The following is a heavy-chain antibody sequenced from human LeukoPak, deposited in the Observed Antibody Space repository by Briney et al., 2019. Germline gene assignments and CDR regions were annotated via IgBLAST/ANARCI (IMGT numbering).Heavy chain of an antibody. J-gene: IGHJ5*02. V-gene: IGHV3-21*01. Sequence: PGGSLRLSCAPSGFTSSSYSMNWVRQAPGHGLEWVSSISSSSSYIYYADSVKGRFTISRDNAKNSLYLQRNSLRAEDTAVYYCARDATPIAAAGTGWFDPWGQGTLVTVSS. CDR2: ISSSSSYI. D-gene: IGHD6-13*01. CDR3: ARDATPIAAAGTGWFDP. CDR1: GFTSSSYS.